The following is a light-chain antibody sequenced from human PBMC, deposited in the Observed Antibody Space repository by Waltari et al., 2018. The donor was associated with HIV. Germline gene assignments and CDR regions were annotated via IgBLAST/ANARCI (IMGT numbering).Light chain of an antibody. J-gene: IGLJ2*01. CDR3: CSDAGSNSLV. CDR2: EVS. CDR1: TSDVGTYNL. V-gene: IGLV2-23*02. Sequence: SALTQPAPVSGSPGQSITIPCPGTTSDVGTYNLVPWYQQNPGKAPKFIIYEVSKRPSGVSNRFSASKSGNTASLTISGLQAEDEADYYCCSDAGSNSLVFGGGTKLTVL.